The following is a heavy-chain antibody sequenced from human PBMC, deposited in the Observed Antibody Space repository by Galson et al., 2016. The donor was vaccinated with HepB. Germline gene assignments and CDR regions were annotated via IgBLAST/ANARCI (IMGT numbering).Heavy chain of an antibody. D-gene: IGHD2-2*02. V-gene: IGHV4-34*01. Sequence: SETLSLTCAVYGGSFSGFHWTWIRQAPGRGLEWLGEINHSGNSNYDPSPTSRVPVSGDTSNNRFSLSLSSVTAADSGIYYCARGAVGYCSSSTCYNYYYGLDVWGQGTTVSVSS. CDR1: GGSFSGFH. J-gene: IGHJ6*02. CDR3: ARGAVGYCSSSTCYNYYYGLDV. CDR2: INHSGNS.